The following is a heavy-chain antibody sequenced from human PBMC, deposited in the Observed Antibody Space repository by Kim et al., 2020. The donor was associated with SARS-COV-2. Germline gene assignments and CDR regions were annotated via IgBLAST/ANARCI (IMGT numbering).Heavy chain of an antibody. Sequence: GGSLRLSCVVSGFTVSTNYMSWVRQAPGKGLEWVSTIYSDGTTYYPASVKGRFTISRDNSESTLNLQMNTLRVDDTAVYYCARGGGAYCGGDCSRTFDFWGQGTLVTVSS. V-gene: IGHV3-66*01. CDR3: ARGGGAYCGGDCSRTFDF. D-gene: IGHD2-21*02. CDR1: GFTVSTNY. J-gene: IGHJ4*02. CDR2: IYSDGTT.